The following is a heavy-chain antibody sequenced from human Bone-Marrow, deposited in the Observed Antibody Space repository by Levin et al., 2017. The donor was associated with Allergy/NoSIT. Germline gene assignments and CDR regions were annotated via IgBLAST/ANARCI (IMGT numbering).Heavy chain of an antibody. CDR2: IYPGDSDT. CDR3: ARPCCGYYYYYYMDV. Sequence: KVSCKGSGYSFTSYWIGWVRQMPGKGLEWMGIIYPGDSDTRYSPSFQGQVTISADKSISTAYLQWSSLKASDTAMYYCARPCCGYYYYYYMDVWGKGTTVTVSS. J-gene: IGHJ6*03. CDR1: GYSFTSYW. V-gene: IGHV5-51*01. D-gene: IGHD3-10*02.